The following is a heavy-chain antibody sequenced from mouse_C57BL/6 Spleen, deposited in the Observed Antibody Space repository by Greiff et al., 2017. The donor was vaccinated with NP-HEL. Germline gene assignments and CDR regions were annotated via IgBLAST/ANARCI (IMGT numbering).Heavy chain of an antibody. CDR1: GYTFTSYW. Sequence: VQLQQPGAELVRPGSSVKLSCKASGYTFTSYWMDWVKQRPGQGLEWIGNIYPSDSETHYNQKFKDKATLTVDKSSSTAYMQLSSLTSEDSAVYYCARGDFYYGQGDYWGQGTTLTVSS. J-gene: IGHJ2*01. CDR3: ARGDFYYGQGDY. V-gene: IGHV1-61*01. CDR2: IYPSDSET. D-gene: IGHD1-1*01.